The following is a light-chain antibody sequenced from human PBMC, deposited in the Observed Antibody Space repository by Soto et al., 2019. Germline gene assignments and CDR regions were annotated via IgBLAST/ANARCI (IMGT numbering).Light chain of an antibody. V-gene: IGKV3-11*01. CDR1: ESVSTN. CDR3: QQYNIWYT. Sequence: ETVLTQSPATLSLSPGESATLSCRASESVSTNLAWYQQKPGQAPRLLIYDASNRATGIPDRFSGSGSETDFTLTIRSLEPEDFATYYCQQYNIWYTFGQGTILEIK. J-gene: IGKJ2*01. CDR2: DAS.